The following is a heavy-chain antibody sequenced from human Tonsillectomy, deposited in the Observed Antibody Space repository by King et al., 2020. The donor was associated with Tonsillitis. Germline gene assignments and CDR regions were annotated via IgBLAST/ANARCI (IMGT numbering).Heavy chain of an antibody. J-gene: IGHJ4*02. Sequence: VQLVESGGGLVQPGGSLRLSCAASGFTFSSYAMSWVRQAPGKGLEWVSRISGSVSSTNYADSVKGRFTISRDNSRNTLYLQMNSLRAEDTAVYYCVKGRGFSGNDQIVWGQGTLVTVSS. CDR1: GFTFSSYA. CDR2: ISGSVSST. CDR3: VKGRGFSGNDQIV. D-gene: IGHD4-23*01. V-gene: IGHV3-23*04.